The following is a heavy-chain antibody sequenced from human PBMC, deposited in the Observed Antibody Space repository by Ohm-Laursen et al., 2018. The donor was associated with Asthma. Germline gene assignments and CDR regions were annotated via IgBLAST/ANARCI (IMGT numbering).Heavy chain of an antibody. D-gene: IGHD6-6*01. V-gene: IGHV3-33*01. CDR3: ARDLEYSSSSGFDY. CDR1: GFTFSSYG. J-gene: IGHJ4*02. CDR2: IWYDGSNK. Sequence: SLRLSCAAPGFTFSSYGMHWVRQAPGKGLEWVAVIWYDGSNKYYADSVKGRFTISRDNSKNTLYLQMNSLRAEDTAVYYCARDLEYSSSSGFDYWGQGTLVTVSS.